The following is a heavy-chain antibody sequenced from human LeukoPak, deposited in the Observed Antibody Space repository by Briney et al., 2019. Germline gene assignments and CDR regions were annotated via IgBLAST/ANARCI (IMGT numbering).Heavy chain of an antibody. CDR1: GYTLTELS. D-gene: IGHD6-13*01. Sequence: ASVKVSCKVSGYTLTELSMHWVRQAPGKGLEWMGGFEPEDGETIYAQKFQGRVTMTEDTSTDTAYMELSSLRSEDTAVYYCATTSSHGIAAREYYFDYWGQGTLVTVSS. J-gene: IGHJ4*02. V-gene: IGHV1-24*01. CDR2: FEPEDGET. CDR3: ATTSSHGIAAREYYFDY.